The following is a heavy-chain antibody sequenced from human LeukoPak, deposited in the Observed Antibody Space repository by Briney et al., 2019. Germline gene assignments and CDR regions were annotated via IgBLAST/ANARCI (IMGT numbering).Heavy chain of an antibody. Sequence: GGSLRLSCAASGFTFDDYAMHWVRQAPGKGLEWVSGISWNSGSIGYADSVKGRFTISRDNAKNSLYLQMNSLRAEDTALYYCAKDKGKEVSVQYQLLCTYYYYYYGMDVWGQGTTVTVSS. V-gene: IGHV3-9*01. D-gene: IGHD2-2*01. CDR3: AKDKGKEVSVQYQLLCTYYYYYYGMDV. CDR2: ISWNSGSI. CDR1: GFTFDDYA. J-gene: IGHJ6*02.